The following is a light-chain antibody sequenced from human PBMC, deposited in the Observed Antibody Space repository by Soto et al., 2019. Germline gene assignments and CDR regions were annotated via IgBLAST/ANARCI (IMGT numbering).Light chain of an antibody. CDR3: ATWDDSLNAVV. CDR1: SSNIGSNT. CDR2: TNN. J-gene: IGLJ2*01. V-gene: IGLV1-44*01. Sequence: QSVLTQPPSASGTPGQRVSISCSGSSSNIGSNTVNWYQQLPGTAPKLLISTNNQRPSGVPDRFSCSKSGTSAALAISGLRSVDEADYYCATWDDSLNAVVFGGGTKLTVL.